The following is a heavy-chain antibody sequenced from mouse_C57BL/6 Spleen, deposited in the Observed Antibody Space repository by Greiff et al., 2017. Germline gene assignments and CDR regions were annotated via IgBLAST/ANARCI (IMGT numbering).Heavy chain of an antibody. CDR2: INPYNGGT. Sequence: EVKLQESGPVLVKPGASVKMSCKASGYTFTDYYMNWVKQSHGKSLEWIGVINPYNGGTSYNQKFKGKATLTVDKSSSTAYMELNSLTSEDSAVYYCARSTVPSMDYWGQGTSVTVSS. CDR3: ARSTVPSMDY. CDR1: GYTFTDYY. V-gene: IGHV1-19*01. J-gene: IGHJ4*01. D-gene: IGHD1-1*01.